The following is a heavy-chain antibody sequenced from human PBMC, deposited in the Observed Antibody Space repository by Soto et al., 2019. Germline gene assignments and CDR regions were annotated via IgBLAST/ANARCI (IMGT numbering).Heavy chain of an antibody. D-gene: IGHD3-10*01. V-gene: IGHV4-59*01. CDR3: ARTYGRNFDY. J-gene: IGHJ4*02. CDR2: IYYSGST. Sequence: PSETLSLTCTVSGGSISSYYWSWIRQPPGKGLEWIGYIYYSGSTNYNPSLKSRVTISVDTSKNQFSLKLSSVTAADTVLYYCARTYGRNFDYWGQGTLVTVSS. CDR1: GGSISSYY.